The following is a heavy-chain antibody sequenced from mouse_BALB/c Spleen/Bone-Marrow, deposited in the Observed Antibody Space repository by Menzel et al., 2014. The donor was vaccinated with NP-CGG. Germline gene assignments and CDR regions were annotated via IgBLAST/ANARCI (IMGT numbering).Heavy chain of an antibody. CDR2: INPSTGYT. D-gene: IGHD4-1*01. J-gene: IGHJ2*01. V-gene: IGHV1-7*01. CDR1: GYTLTSYW. Sequence: QVQLQQSGAELAKPGASVKMSCKASGYTLTSYWMHWVKQRPGQGLEWIGYINPSTGYTEYNQKFKDKATLTADKSSSTAYMQLSSLTSEDSAVYYCARSRTGTYFDYWGPGTTLTASS. CDR3: ARSRTGTYFDY.